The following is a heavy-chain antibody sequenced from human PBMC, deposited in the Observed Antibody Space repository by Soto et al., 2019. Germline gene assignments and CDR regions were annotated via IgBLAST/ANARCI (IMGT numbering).Heavy chain of an antibody. CDR3: ARGPGDSSGQEYFQH. V-gene: IGHV3-48*03. D-gene: IGHD6-19*01. CDR1: GFTFSSYE. Sequence: EVQLVESGGGLVQPGGSLRLSCAASGFTFSSYEMNWVRQAPGKGLEWVSYISSSGSTIYYADSVKGRFTISRDNAKNSLNLQMNSLRAEDTAVYYCARGPGDSSGQEYFQHWGQGTLVTVSS. CDR2: ISSSGSTI. J-gene: IGHJ1*01.